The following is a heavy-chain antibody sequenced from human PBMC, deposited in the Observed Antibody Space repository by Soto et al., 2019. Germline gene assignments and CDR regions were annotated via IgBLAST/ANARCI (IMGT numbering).Heavy chain of an antibody. CDR1: GGSISSSSYY. J-gene: IGHJ6*02. D-gene: IGHD4-17*01. CDR2: IYYSGST. V-gene: IGHV4-39*01. CDR3: ARDYGETYYYGMDV. Sequence: SETLSLTCTVSGGSISSSSYYWGWIRQPPGKGLEWIGSIYYSGSTHYNPSLKSRVTISVDTSKNQFSLKLSSVTAADTAVYYCARDYGETYYYGMDVWGQGTTVTVSS.